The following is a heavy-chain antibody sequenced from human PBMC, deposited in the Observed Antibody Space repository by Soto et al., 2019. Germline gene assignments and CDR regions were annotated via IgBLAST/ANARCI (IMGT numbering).Heavy chain of an antibody. CDR2: ISGSGGST. V-gene: IGHV3-23*01. CDR3: AKLSTGGSGSYSNYYYYGMDV. CDR1: GFTYSSYA. Sequence: GGSLRLSCAASGFTYSSYAMSWVRQAPGKGLEWVSAISGSGGSTYYADSVKGRFTISRDNSKNTLYLQMNSLRAEDTAVYYCAKLSTGGSGSYSNYYYYGMDVWGQGTTVTVSS. D-gene: IGHD3-10*01. J-gene: IGHJ6*02.